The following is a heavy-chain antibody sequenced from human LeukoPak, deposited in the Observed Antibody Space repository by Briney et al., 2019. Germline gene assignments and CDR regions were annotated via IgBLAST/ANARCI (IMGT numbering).Heavy chain of an antibody. Sequence: SGKVSCKASGGTFSSYAISWVRQAPGPGLEWMGGIIPIFGTANYAQKFQGRVTITADESTSTAYMELSSLRSEDTAVYYCARPRRIQGAQPFDYWGQGTLVTVSS. CDR3: ARPRRIQGAQPFDY. J-gene: IGHJ4*02. V-gene: IGHV1-69*13. CDR1: GGTFSSYA. CDR2: IIPIFGTA. D-gene: IGHD3-10*01.